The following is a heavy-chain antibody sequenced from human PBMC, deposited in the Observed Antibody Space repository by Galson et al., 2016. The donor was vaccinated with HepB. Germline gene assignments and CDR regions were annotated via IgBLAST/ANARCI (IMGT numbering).Heavy chain of an antibody. V-gene: IGHV3-7*01. CDR1: GFTFRNFW. J-gene: IGHJ4*02. D-gene: IGHD3-10*01. CDR2: IKQGGSQT. CDR3: ARLWFGETHFDY. Sequence: SLRLSCAASGFTFRNFWMSWVRQDPGKGLEWVANIKQGGSQTYYVDSVKGRFTISRDDAKNSLYLQMNSLRAEDTAVYYGARLWFGETHFDYWGQGAVVTVSS.